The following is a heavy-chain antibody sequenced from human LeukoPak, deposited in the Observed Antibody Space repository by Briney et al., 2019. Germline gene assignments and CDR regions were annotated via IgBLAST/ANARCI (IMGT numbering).Heavy chain of an antibody. V-gene: IGHV3-21*01. CDR2: ISSSSSYI. J-gene: IGHJ4*02. CDR3: VRDPDALDF. CDR1: GFTFSSYT. Sequence: GGPLTLSCAASGFTFSSYTMNWVRQAPGKGLEWVSSISSSSSYIYYADSVRGRFTISRDNAKNSLYLQMNRLRDEDTAVYYCVRDPDALDFWGQGTPVTVSS.